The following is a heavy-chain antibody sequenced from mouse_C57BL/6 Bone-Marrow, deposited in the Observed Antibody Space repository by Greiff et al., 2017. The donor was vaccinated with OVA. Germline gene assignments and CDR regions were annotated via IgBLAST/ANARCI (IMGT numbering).Heavy chain of an antibody. Sequence: QVQLKESGAELVRPGTSVKVSCKASGYAFTNYLIEWVKQRPGQGLEWIGVINPGSGGTNYNEKFKGKATLTADKSSSTAYMQLSSLTSEDSAVYFCARGYDFAYWGQGTLVTVSA. J-gene: IGHJ3*01. V-gene: IGHV1-54*01. CDR3: ARGYDFAY. CDR2: INPGSGGT. CDR1: GYAFTNYL. D-gene: IGHD2-3*01.